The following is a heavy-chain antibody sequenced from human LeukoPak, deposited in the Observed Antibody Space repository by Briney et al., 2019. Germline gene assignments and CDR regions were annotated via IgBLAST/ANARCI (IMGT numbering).Heavy chain of an antibody. D-gene: IGHD3-10*01. V-gene: IGHV4-59*12. Sequence: SETLSLTCTVSGGSISSYYWSWIRKPPGKGLEWIGYIYYSGSTNYNPSLKSRVTISVDTSKNQFSLKLSSVTAADTAVYYCARSTRGSYYYGSGSYPYYYMDVWGKGTAVTVSS. CDR1: GGSISSYY. CDR3: ARSTRGSYYYGSGSYPYYYMDV. CDR2: IYYSGST. J-gene: IGHJ6*03.